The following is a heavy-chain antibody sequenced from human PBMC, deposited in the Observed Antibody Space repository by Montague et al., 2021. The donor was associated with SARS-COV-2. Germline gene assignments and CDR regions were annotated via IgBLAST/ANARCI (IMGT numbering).Heavy chain of an antibody. D-gene: IGHD3-10*01. CDR2: IYYSGST. CDR1: GGSISSSSYY. J-gene: IGHJ4*02. V-gene: IGHV4-39*01. Sequence: SETLSLTCTVSGGSISSSSYYWGWIRQPPGKGLEWIGSIYYSGSTYYNPSLKSRVTISVDTSKNQFSLKLSSVTAADTAVYYCASSLVWFEIDYWGQGTLVTVSS. CDR3: ASSLVWFEIDY.